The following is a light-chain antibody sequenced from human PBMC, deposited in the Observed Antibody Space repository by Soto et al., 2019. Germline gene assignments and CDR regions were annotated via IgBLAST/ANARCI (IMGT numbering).Light chain of an antibody. CDR2: DSS. J-gene: IGKJ5*01. CDR3: QQFDTLPFT. CDR1: QDINNY. V-gene: IGKV1-33*01. Sequence: DIQMTQSPSSLSASVGDRVTIICQASQDINNYLNWYQQKPGKAPKLLSYDSSNLEIGVPSRFSRSGYGTRFSFTISSLQPEDIATYYCQQFDTLPFTFGHGTRLEI.